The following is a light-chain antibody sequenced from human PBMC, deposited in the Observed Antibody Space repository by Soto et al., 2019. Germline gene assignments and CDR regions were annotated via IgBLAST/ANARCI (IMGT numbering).Light chain of an antibody. J-gene: IGKJ5*01. V-gene: IGKV1-5*01. CDR3: QQRSNWPPT. CDR2: DAS. CDR1: QSINNL. Sequence: DIQMTQSPSTLSAFVGDRVTITCRASQSINNLLACYQQEPGKAPKVLIYDASSLERGVPSRFSGSGSGTDFTLTISSLEPEDFAVYYCQQRSNWPPTFGQGTRLEIK.